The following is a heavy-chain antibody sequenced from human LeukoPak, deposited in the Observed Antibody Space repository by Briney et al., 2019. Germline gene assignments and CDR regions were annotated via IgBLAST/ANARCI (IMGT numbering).Heavy chain of an antibody. Sequence: ASVKVSCKASVYTFTSYGISWVRQAPGQGLEWMGWISAYNGNTNYAQKLQGRVTMTTDTSTSTAYMELRSLRSDDTAVYYCAREGIVATIYYYYGMDVWGQGTTVTVSS. D-gene: IGHD5-12*01. CDR1: VYTFTSYG. CDR2: ISAYNGNT. J-gene: IGHJ6*02. V-gene: IGHV1-18*01. CDR3: AREGIVATIYYYYGMDV.